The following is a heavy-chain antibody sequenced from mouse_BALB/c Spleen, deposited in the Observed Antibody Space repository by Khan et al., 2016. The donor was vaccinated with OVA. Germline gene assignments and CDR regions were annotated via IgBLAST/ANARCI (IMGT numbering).Heavy chain of an antibody. J-gene: IGHJ1*01. CDR3: TRDGNYAHWYFDV. D-gene: IGHD2-1*01. CDR2: ISSGSTYT. Sequence: EVELVESGGGLVKPGGSLKLSCAASGFSFSSYTMSWVRQTPEKRLEWVATISSGSTYTYYPDSVKGRFTISRDTAKTPLYLQMSSLKSEDTSMYYCTRDGNYAHWYFDVWGAGTTVTVSS. CDR1: GFSFSSYT. V-gene: IGHV5-6-4*01.